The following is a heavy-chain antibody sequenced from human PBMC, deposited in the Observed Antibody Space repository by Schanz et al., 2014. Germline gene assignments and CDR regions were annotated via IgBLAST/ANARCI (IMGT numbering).Heavy chain of an antibody. CDR2: IIPIHGIV. V-gene: IGHV1-69*09. Sequence: QVQLVQSGAEVKKPGASMQVSCKASGGTFSTYPINWLRQAPGQGLEWMRRIIPIHGIVNYAQRFQDRVRITADKSTSTAYMELSSLRSNDTAVYYCARGGGPEDVFDIWGQGTMLTVSS. J-gene: IGHJ3*02. D-gene: IGHD2-15*01. CDR1: GGTFSTYP. CDR3: ARGGGPEDVFDI.